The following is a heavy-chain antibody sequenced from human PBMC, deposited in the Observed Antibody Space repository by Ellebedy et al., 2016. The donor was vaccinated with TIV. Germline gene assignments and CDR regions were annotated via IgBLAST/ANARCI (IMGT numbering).Heavy chain of an antibody. V-gene: IGHV1-46*01. CDR2: INPSGGGP. CDR1: GNTFRSFY. Sequence: AASVKVSCKAPGNTFRSFYLHWVRQTPGQGLEWMGIINPSGGGPTYEQKFQGRVTMTRDTSTNTVFMELRGLSFEDTAVYFCARCNRVRNSAFDIWGQGTTVTVAS. D-gene: IGHD1-14*01. CDR3: ARCNRVRNSAFDI. J-gene: IGHJ3*02.